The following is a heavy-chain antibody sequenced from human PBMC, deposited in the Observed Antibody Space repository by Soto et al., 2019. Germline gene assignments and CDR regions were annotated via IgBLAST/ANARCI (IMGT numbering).Heavy chain of an antibody. J-gene: IGHJ3*02. V-gene: IGHV3-20*01. CDR1: GFTFDDYG. CDR2: INWNGGST. D-gene: IGHD2-2*01. Sequence: EVQLVESGGGVVRPGGSLRLSCAASGFTFDDYGMSWVRQAPGKGLEWVSGINWNGGSTGYADSVKGRFTISRDNAKNSLYLQMNSLRAEDTALYHCARAGYCSSTSCYDGAFDIWGQGTMVTVS. CDR3: ARAGYCSSTSCYDGAFDI.